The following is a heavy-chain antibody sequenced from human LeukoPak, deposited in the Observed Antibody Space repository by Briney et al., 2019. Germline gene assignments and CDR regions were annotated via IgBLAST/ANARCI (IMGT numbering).Heavy chain of an antibody. J-gene: IGHJ5*02. V-gene: IGHV3-49*04. CDR3: TRGGSGWSGGYHWFDT. CDR1: GFTFGDYV. D-gene: IGHD6-19*01. Sequence: GGSLRLSCTASGFTFGDYVRNWVRQAPGKGLEWVGFIRSKEYGGTTEYAASVKGRFPISRDASNSIANLQMTSLTTEDTAVYYCTRGGSGWSGGYHWFDTWGQGTLVTVSS. CDR2: IRSKEYGGTT.